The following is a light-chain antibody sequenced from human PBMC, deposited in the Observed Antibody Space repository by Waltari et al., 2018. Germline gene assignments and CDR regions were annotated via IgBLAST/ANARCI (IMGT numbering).Light chain of an antibody. CDR3: QQDYSTPPLT. V-gene: IGKV4-1*01. CDR2: WAS. J-gene: IGKJ4*01. Sequence: DIVMTQSPDSLAVSLGERATVNCKSSRSLFYSPNNKTYLTWYQQKPGQPPKILIYWASTRASGVPDRFSGSGSEMDFTLTINNLQAEDVALYFCQQDYSTPPLTFGGGTQVEIK. CDR1: RSLFYSPNNKTY.